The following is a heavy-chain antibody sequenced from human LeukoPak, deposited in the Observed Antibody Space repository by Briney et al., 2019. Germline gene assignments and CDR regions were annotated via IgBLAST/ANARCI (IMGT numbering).Heavy chain of an antibody. J-gene: IGHJ5*02. V-gene: IGHV4-38-2*01. CDR2: IYHSGST. CDR1: GGSISSGYY. Sequence: SETLSLTCAVSGGSISSGYYWGWIRQSPGKGLEWIGMIYHSGSTYYNPSLKSRVTISIDTSKNQFSLKVTSVTAADTAVYFCARRGRLVPAVMGWFDPWGQGTLVTVSS. CDR3: ARRGRLVPAVMGWFDP. D-gene: IGHD2-2*01.